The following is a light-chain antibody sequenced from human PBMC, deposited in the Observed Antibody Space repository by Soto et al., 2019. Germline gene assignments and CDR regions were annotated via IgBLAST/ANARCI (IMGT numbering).Light chain of an antibody. CDR3: QQGNNWPIFT. Sequence: EIVLTQSPATLSLSPGERATLSCRASQSVSTSLAWSQQKPGQAPRLLIYTTSNRATGIPARFSGSGSRTDFTLTISSLEPEDFAVYYCQQGNNWPIFTFGPGTKVDIK. V-gene: IGKV3-11*01. CDR2: TTS. CDR1: QSVSTS. J-gene: IGKJ3*01.